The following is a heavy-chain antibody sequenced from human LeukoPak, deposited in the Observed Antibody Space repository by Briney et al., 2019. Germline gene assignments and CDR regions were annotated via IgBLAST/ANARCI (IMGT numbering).Heavy chain of an antibody. CDR1: VGTFSSHA. D-gene: IGHD5-18*01. Sequence: AVKVSCQACVGTFSSHAISWVRQAPGQGHEWMGGIIPIFGTANYAQKFQGRVRITANASTNTAYMELSRLRSVDTAVYYCAREHGYSYGYDRDFQRWGQGTLVTVS. CDR2: IIPIFGTA. V-gene: IGHV1-69*13. J-gene: IGHJ1*01. CDR3: AREHGYSYGYDRDFQR.